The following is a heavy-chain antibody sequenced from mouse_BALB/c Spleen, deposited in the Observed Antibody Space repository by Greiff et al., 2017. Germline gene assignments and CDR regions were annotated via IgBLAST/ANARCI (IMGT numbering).Heavy chain of an antibody. J-gene: IGHJ3*01. CDR1: GYTFTSYW. V-gene: IGHV1S81*02. CDR3: AIYYDMRAWFAY. CDR2: INPSNGRT. Sequence: QVQLQQSGAELVKPGASVKLSCKASGYTFTSYWMHWVKQRPGQGLEWIGEINPSNGRTNYNEKFKSKATLTVDKSSSTAYMQLSSLTSEDSAVYYCAIYYDMRAWFAYWGQGTLVTVSA. D-gene: IGHD2-4*01.